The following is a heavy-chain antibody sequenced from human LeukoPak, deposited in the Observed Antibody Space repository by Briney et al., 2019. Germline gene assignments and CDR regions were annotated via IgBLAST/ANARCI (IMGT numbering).Heavy chain of an antibody. D-gene: IGHD6-19*01. CDR2: IRYDGSNK. Sequence: PGGSLRLSCAASGFTFSSYGMHWVRQAPGKGLEWVAFIRYDGSNKYYADSVKGRFTISRDNSKNTLFLQMNSLRAEDTAVYYCAKVRYSSDKRYFDSWGQGTLVTVSS. J-gene: IGHJ4*02. CDR3: AKVRYSSDKRYFDS. V-gene: IGHV3-30*02. CDR1: GFTFSSYG.